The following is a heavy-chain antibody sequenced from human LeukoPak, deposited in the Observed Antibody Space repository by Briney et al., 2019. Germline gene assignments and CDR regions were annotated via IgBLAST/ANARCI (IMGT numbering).Heavy chain of an antibody. D-gene: IGHD3-16*01. J-gene: IGHJ4*02. CDR3: ARASKGEQDGLIGGFDY. Sequence: PSETLSLTCAVYGGSFSGYYWSWIRQPPGKGLGWIGEINHSGSTNYNPSLKSRVTISVDTSKNQFSLKLSSVTAADTAVYYCARASKGEQDGLIGGFDYWGQGTLVTVSS. V-gene: IGHV4-34*01. CDR1: GGSFSGYY. CDR2: INHSGST.